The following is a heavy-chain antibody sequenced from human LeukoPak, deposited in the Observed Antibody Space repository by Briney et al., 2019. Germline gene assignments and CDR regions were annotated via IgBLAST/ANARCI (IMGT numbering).Heavy chain of an antibody. J-gene: IGHJ4*02. CDR3: ARGAGWELSRAFDY. V-gene: IGHV1-8*01. CDR2: TNPNSGNT. Sequence: ASVKVSCKASGYTFTSYDINWVRQATGQGLEWMGWTNPNSGNTGYAQKFQGRVTMTRNTSISTAYMELSSLRSEDTAVYYCARGAGWELSRAFDYWGQGTLVTVSS. D-gene: IGHD1-26*01. CDR1: GYTFTSYD.